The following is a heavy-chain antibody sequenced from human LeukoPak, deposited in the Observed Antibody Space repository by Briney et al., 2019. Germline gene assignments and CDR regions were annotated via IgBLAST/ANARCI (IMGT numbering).Heavy chain of an antibody. CDR2: IYSGGST. J-gene: IGHJ3*02. D-gene: IGHD6-19*01. Sequence: PGGSLGLSVAALGSPVGSNYLSGAARPPGRGLEGVSVIYSGGSTYYADSVKGRFTISRDNSKNTLYLQMNSLRAEDTAVYYCAKGQRQWLDAFDIWGQGTMVTVSS. CDR3: AKGQRQWLDAFDI. CDR1: GSPVGSNY. V-gene: IGHV3-53*01.